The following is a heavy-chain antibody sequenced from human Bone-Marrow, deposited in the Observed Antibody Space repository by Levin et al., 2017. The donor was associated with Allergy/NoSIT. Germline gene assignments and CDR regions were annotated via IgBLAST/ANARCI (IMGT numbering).Heavy chain of an antibody. CDR2: IKGDGSEG. D-gene: IGHD2-21*01. CDR1: GFTLGGSW. V-gene: IGHV3-7*04. J-gene: IGHJ4*02. CDR3: VRNLGWYRLDY. Sequence: GGSLRLSCVASGFTLGGSWMTWLRQAPGRGLEWVANIKGDGSEGGSVDSVKGRFTVSRDNAENSVFLQMNSLRGEETAVYYCVRNLGWYRLDYWGQGTLVTVSS.